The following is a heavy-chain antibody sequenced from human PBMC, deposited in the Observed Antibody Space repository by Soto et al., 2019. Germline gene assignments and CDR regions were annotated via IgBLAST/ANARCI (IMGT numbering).Heavy chain of an antibody. J-gene: IGHJ3*01. D-gene: IGHD6-13*01. V-gene: IGHV3-48*02. CDR2: IYRSGGTT. CDR3: ARVSWFAADL. CDR1: GFSFSSYS. Sequence: GGSLRLSCAASGFSFSSYSMNWVRQAPGKGLEWISYIYRSGGTTYYADSVQGRFTISRDNAKNSLFLQMNSLRDEDTAVYYCARVSWFAADLWGQGTMVTVSS.